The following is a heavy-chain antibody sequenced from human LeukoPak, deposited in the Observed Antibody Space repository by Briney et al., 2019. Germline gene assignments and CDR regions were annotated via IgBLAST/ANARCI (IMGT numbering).Heavy chain of an antibody. V-gene: IGHV3-15*01. Sequence: AGGSLRLSCAASGFTFNHPWMSWVRQAPGKGLGWVGRIKSKTDGGRTDFAAPVKGKFTISRDDSKNTLYLQMNSLKTEDTAIYYCTKVSGNYAFEFWGQGTLVTVSS. CDR2: IKSKTDGGRT. CDR1: GFTFNHPW. D-gene: IGHD1-7*01. CDR3: TKVSGNYAFEF. J-gene: IGHJ4*02.